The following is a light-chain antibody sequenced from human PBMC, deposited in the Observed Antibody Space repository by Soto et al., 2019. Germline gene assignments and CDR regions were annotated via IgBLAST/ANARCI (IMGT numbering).Light chain of an antibody. Sequence: EIVLTQSPGTLSLSPGETATLSCRASQTVISGYLAWYQQRPAQAPRLLIYGATSRAAGIPARFSGSGSETDFTLFISRLEPEDSAVYYCQQYGSSPRTFGQGTKVDIK. CDR2: GAT. CDR3: QQYGSSPRT. J-gene: IGKJ1*01. CDR1: QTVISGY. V-gene: IGKV3-20*01.